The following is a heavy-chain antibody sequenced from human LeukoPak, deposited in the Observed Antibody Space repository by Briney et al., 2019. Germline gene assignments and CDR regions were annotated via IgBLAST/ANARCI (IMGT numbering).Heavy chain of an antibody. J-gene: IGHJ4*02. CDR3: AGASRDGYNQNFDH. V-gene: IGHV5-51*01. Sequence: GESLKISCKGLGYSFSSYWSAWVRQRPGKGLEWMGIIYPGGSETRYDPSFEGQVTISADRSTSTAYLQWSSLRASDTAMYYCAGASRDGYNQNFDHWGQGTLVSVSS. CDR2: IYPGGSET. D-gene: IGHD5-24*01. CDR1: GYSFSSYW.